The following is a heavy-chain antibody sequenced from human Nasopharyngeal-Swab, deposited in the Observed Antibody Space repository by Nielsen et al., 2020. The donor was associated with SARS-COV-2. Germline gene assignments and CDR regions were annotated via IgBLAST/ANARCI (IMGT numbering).Heavy chain of an antibody. J-gene: IGHJ4*02. Sequence: AGSLRLSCAASGVTFSSCWMHWVCLAPGKGLVRVSRSNSDGSRTSYADSVKGRFTISRDNAKNTLYLQMNSLRAADTAVYYCARDLTLIAVAGTGYWGQGTLVTVSS. CDR3: ARDLTLIAVAGTGY. D-gene: IGHD6-19*01. CDR2: SNSDGSRT. V-gene: IGHV3-74*01. CDR1: GVTFSSCW.